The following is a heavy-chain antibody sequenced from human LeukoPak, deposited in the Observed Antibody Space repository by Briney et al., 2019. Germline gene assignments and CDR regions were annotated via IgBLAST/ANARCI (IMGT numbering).Heavy chain of an antibody. D-gene: IGHD4-17*01. CDR2: INNNGVDT. J-gene: IGHJ4*02. CDR3: AKFRGATVTTWQFDY. Sequence: GGSLRLSCAASGFTFSGDAMAWVRQGPGKGLEWVSTINNNGVDTYCADSVKGRFTISRDNSKNTLYLQMNSLSAEDTAVYYCAKFRGATVTTWQFDYWGQGTLVTVSS. V-gene: IGHV3-23*01. CDR1: GFTFSGDA.